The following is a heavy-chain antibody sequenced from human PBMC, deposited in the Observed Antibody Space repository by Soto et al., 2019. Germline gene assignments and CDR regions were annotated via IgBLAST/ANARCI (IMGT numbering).Heavy chain of an antibody. D-gene: IGHD6-25*01. J-gene: IGHJ4*02. CDR1: GFTFSSYS. Sequence: PGGSLRLSCAASGFTFSSYSMNWVRQAPGKGLEWVSSISSSSSYIYYADSVKGRFTISRDNSKNTLYLQVNSLRAEDTAVYYCAKGSASGATYCFDFCGQGPLVTVSS. CDR3: AKGSASGATYCFDF. V-gene: IGHV3-21*04. CDR2: ISSSSSYI.